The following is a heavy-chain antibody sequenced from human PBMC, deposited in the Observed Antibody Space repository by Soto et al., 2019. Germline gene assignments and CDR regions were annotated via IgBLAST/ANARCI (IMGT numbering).Heavy chain of an antibody. D-gene: IGHD2-8*01. CDR3: ARDLAGYCTNGVCYPFDY. Sequence: VAAVKVSCKACGCTFTRYGISWVRQAPGQGLEWMGWISAYNGNTNYAQKLQGRVTMTTDTSTSTAYMELRSLRSDDTAVYYCARDLAGYCTNGVCYPFDYWGQGTPVTVSS. CDR2: ISAYNGNT. J-gene: IGHJ4*02. V-gene: IGHV1-18*04. CDR1: GCTFTRYG.